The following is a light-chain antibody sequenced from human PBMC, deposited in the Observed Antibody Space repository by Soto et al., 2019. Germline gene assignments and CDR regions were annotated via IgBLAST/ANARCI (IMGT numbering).Light chain of an antibody. J-gene: IGKJ1*01. V-gene: IGKV3-20*01. CDR2: GAS. CDR1: QSVRSSS. Sequence: EIVLTQSPGTLSLSPGERATLSCRASQSVRSSSLAWYQQKPAQAPRLLIYGASIRATGIPDRFSGSGSGTDVTLTISRLEPEDSAVYYCQQYGSSSWTFGQGTRVEIK. CDR3: QQYGSSSWT.